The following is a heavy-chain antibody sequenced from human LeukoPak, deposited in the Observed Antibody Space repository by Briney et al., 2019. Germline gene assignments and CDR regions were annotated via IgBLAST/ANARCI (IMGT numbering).Heavy chain of an antibody. CDR2: ISGRGGST. Sequence: GGSLRLSCAASGFTFSSYDMSWVRQAPGKGLEWVSGISGRGGSTNYADSLKGRFTITRENSKNTLYLQMNSLRAEDTAVYYCAKVRASGTYNYYYGMDVWGQGTTVTVSS. J-gene: IGHJ6*02. V-gene: IGHV3-23*01. D-gene: IGHD3-10*01. CDR1: GFTFSSYD. CDR3: AKVRASGTYNYYYGMDV.